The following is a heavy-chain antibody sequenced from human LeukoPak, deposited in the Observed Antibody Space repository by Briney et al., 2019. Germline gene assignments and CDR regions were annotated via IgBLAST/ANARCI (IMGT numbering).Heavy chain of an antibody. CDR1: GYSFSSYW. J-gene: IGHJ4*02. CDR2: IYPSDSHT. V-gene: IGHV5-51*01. CDR3: ARVVGAAPFDY. D-gene: IGHD2-2*01. Sequence: GESLKISCQGSGYSFSSYWIAWVRQMPGKGLEWMGVIYPSDSHTTYSPSFQGQVTLSADKSINTAYLQWNSLQASDTAIYYCARVVGAAPFDYWGQRTLVTVSS.